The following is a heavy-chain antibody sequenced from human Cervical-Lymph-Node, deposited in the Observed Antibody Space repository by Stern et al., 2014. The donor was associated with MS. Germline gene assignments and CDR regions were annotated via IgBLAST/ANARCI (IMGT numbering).Heavy chain of an antibody. J-gene: IGHJ6*02. CDR3: AKRAGNSPYYHYGMDV. Sequence: QVQLGQSGGGVVQPGRSLRLSCAASGFTFNTYGMHWVRQAPGKGLEWVALTSYGGSDEYYADSVKGRFSISRDNSKNMLYLQMNSLRAEDAAVYYCAKRAGNSPYYHYGMDVWGQGTTVTVSS. V-gene: IGHV3-30*18. CDR2: TSYGGSDE. D-gene: IGHD4-23*01. CDR1: GFTFNTYG.